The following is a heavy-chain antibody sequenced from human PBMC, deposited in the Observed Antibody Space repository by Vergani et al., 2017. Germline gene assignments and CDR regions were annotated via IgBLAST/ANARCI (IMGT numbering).Heavy chain of an antibody. D-gene: IGHD3-22*01. CDR2: ISYDGSNK. CDR1: GFTVSSNY. Sequence: VQLVETGGGLIQPGGSLRLSCAASGFTVSSNYMSWVRQAPGKGLEWVAVISYDGSNKYYADSVKGRFTISRDNSKNTLYLQMNSLRAEDTAVYYCARKYYYDSSGYYSTDYWGQGTLVTVSS. J-gene: IGHJ4*02. V-gene: IGHV3-30-3*01. CDR3: ARKYYYDSSGYYSTDY.